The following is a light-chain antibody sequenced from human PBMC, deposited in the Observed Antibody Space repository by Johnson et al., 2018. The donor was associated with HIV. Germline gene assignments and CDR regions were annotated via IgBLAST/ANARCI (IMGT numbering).Light chain of an antibody. CDR1: NSNIGSYY. CDR2: QNT. CDR3: GTWDSSLSAGV. J-gene: IGLJ1*01. V-gene: IGLV1-51*02. Sequence: QSVLTQPPSVSVAPGQKVTISCSGSNSNIGSYYVSWYQQVPGTAPKLLIFQNTKRPSGIPDRFSGSKSGTSATLGITGLQTGDEADYYCGTWDSSLSAGVFGTGTKVTVL.